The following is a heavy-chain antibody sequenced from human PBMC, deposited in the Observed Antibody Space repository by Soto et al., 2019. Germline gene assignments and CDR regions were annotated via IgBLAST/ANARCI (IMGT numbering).Heavy chain of an antibody. V-gene: IGHV4-30-2*01. Sequence: QLQLQESGSGLVKPSQTLSLACAVSGGSISSGGYSWSWIRQPPGKGLEWIGYIYQSGNTYYNPSLKSRVTISVDRSKNQFSLKLSSVTAADTAVYYCPRADYGDYFDYWGQGTLVTVSS. CDR1: GGSISSGGYS. D-gene: IGHD4-17*01. J-gene: IGHJ4*02. CDR3: PRADYGDYFDY. CDR2: IYQSGNT.